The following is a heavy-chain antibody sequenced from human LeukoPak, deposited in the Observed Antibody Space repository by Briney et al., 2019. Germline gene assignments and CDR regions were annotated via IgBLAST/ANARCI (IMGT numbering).Heavy chain of an antibody. D-gene: IGHD5-18*01. CDR3: VRETAQYNFGYHAFDL. CDR2: TYYRSKWYN. Sequence: SLTLSLTCAISGDSVSSNSAAWNWIRQSPSRGLEWLGRTYYRSKWYNDYAVSVKSRITINPDTSKNQFSLKMSSVTAADTAVYYCVRETAQYNFGYHAFDLWGQGTLVTVSS. CDR1: GDSVSSNSAA. V-gene: IGHV6-1*01. J-gene: IGHJ3*01.